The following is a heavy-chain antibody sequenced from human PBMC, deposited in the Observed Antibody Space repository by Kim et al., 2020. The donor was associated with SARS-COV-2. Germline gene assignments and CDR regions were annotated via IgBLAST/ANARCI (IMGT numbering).Heavy chain of an antibody. Sequence: SETLSLTCAVYGGSFSGYYWSWIRQPPGKGLEWIGEINHSGSTNYNPSLKSRVTISVDTSKNQFSLKLSSVTAADTAVYYCARGRGIPITKQGRCWFDP. CDR2: INHSGST. CDR1: GGSFSGYY. D-gene: IGHD3-16*01. CDR3: ARGRGIPITKQGRCWFDP. V-gene: IGHV4-34*01. J-gene: IGHJ5*02.